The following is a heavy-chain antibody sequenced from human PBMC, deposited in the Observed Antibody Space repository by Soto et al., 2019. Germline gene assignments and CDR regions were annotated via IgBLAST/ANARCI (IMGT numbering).Heavy chain of an antibody. D-gene: IGHD7-27*01. J-gene: IGHJ4*02. CDR3: ARDPKTSGGQHWAFNYFDS. CDR2: ISYDGTNK. Sequence: QVQLVESGGGVVQPGRSLRLSCAASGFSFSISPMHWAPQAPGKGPEWVALISYDGTNKFYADSVKGRFTISRDNSKSTLYLQVDSLRPEDAAVYYCARDPKTSGGQHWAFNYFDSWGQGTLVTVSS. V-gene: IGHV3-30-3*01. CDR1: GFSFSISP.